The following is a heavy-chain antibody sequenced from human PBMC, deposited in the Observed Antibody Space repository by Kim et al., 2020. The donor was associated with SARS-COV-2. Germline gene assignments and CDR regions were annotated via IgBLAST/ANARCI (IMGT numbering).Heavy chain of an antibody. J-gene: IGHJ4*02. CDR2: INHSGST. D-gene: IGHD3-10*01. CDR1: GGSFSGYY. Sequence: SETLSLTCAVYGGSFSGYYWSWIRQPPGKGLEWIGEINHSGSTNYNPSLKSRVTISVDTSKNQFSLKLSSVTAADTAVYYCARGGDPITMVRGVIPSLDYWGQGTLVTVSS. V-gene: IGHV4-34*01. CDR3: ARGGDPITMVRGVIPSLDY.